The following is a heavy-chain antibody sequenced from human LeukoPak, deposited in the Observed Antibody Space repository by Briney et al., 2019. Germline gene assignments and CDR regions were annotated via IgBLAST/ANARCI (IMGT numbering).Heavy chain of an antibody. V-gene: IGHV3-7*01. J-gene: IGHJ2*01. Sequence: PGGSLRLSCAASGFTFSSYWMSWVRQAPGKGLEWVANIKQDGSEKYYVDSVKGRFTISRDNAKNSLYLQMNSLRAEDTAVYYCAREARPPYTPYSSGWPRGFDLWGRGTLVTVSS. D-gene: IGHD6-19*01. CDR3: AREARPPYTPYSSGWPRGFDL. CDR2: IKQDGSEK. CDR1: GFTFSSYW.